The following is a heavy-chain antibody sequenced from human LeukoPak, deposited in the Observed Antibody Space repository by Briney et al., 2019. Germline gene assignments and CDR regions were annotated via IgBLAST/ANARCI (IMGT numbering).Heavy chain of an antibody. V-gene: IGHV4-34*01. CDR3: ARSPRRRDIVVVPAANWFDP. D-gene: IGHD2-2*01. J-gene: IGHJ5*02. CDR1: GFTFSGYY. CDR2: INHSGST. Sequence: GSLRLSCAASGFTFSGYYMSWVRQPPGKGLEWIGEINHSGSTNYNPSLKSRVTISVDTSKNQFSLKLSSVTAADTAVYYCARSPRRRDIVVVPAANWFDPWGQGTLVTVSS.